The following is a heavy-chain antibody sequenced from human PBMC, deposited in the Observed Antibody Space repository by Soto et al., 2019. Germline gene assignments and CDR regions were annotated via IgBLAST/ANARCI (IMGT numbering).Heavy chain of an antibody. J-gene: IGHJ5*02. CDR3: ARGSPPSRWFDP. D-gene: IGHD2-15*01. Sequence: PSEILSLTCAVSGDSISSGGYSWSWIRQPPGKGLEWIGYIYHSGSTYYNPSLKSRVTISVDRSKNQFSLKLSSVTAADTAVYYCARGSPPSRWFDPWGQGTLVTVSS. CDR2: IYHSGST. V-gene: IGHV4-30-2*01. CDR1: GDSISSGGYS.